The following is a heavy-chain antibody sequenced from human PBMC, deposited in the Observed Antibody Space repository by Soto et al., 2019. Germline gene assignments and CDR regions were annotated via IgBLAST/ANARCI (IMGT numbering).Heavy chain of an antibody. D-gene: IGHD3-22*01. CDR3: ARVGPVPVYDSTGYYAPLDY. J-gene: IGHJ4*02. V-gene: IGHV1-69*01. CDR2: IIPMFGTA. Sequence: QVQLVQSGAEVKKPGSSVKVSCKASGDTFSSYAINWVRQAPGQGLEWMGGIIPMFGTANYAQKFKGRVTIPAGERPGTVYMELSSLKSEARAVYYWARVGPVPVYDSTGYYAPLDYWGQGTLATASS. CDR1: GDTFSSYA.